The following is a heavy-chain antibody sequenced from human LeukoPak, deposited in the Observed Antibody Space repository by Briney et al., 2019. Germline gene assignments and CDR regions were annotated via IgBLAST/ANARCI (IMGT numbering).Heavy chain of an antibody. V-gene: IGHV1-2*02. CDR3: ARDTRTENIAVAGYGAFDI. Sequence: VASVKVSCKASGYTFTGYYIHWVRQAPGQGLEWMGWINPNSGGTNYAQKFQGRVTMTRDMSTSTVYMELSSLRSEDTAVYYCARDTRTENIAVAGYGAFDIWGQGTMVTVSS. D-gene: IGHD6-19*01. CDR1: GYTFTGYY. CDR2: INPNSGGT. J-gene: IGHJ3*02.